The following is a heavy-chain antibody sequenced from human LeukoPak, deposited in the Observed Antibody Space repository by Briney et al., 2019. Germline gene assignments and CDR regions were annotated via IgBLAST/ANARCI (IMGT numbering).Heavy chain of an antibody. V-gene: IGHV3-7*01. CDR1: GFTFSSYS. CDR3: ATQGDGNSLPFDF. Sequence: GGSLRLSCAASGFTFSSYSMNWVRQAPGKGLEWVANIKQDGSERSYVDSVKGRFTISRDNAKNSLYLQMNSLRVEDTAVYYCATQGDGNSLPFDFWGQGTLVPVSS. J-gene: IGHJ4*02. D-gene: IGHD5-24*01. CDR2: IKQDGSER.